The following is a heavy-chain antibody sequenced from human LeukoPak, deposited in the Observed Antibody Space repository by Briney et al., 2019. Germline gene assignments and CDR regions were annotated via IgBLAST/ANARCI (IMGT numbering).Heavy chain of an antibody. CDR1: GGSISSYY. CDR2: IYYSGST. CDR3: ATEYSSSFRVY. Sequence: SETLSLTCTVSGGSISSYYWSWIRQPPGKGLEWIGYIYYSGSTNYNPSLKSRVTISVDTSKNQFSLKLSSVTAADTAVYYCATEYSSSFRVYGGQGTLVTVSA. J-gene: IGHJ4*02. D-gene: IGHD6-13*01. V-gene: IGHV4-59*12.